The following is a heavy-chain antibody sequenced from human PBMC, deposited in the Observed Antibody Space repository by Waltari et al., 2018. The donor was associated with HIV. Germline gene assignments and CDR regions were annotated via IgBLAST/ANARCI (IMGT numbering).Heavy chain of an antibody. CDR3: AREEDFGTICKNYYYGMDV. D-gene: IGHD1-1*01. V-gene: IGHV3-7*01. J-gene: IGHJ6*02. Sequence: QLVESGGGLVQPGGSLRLSCAASGFTFSRHWMSWVRQAPGKGLGWVANKKEEGSERNYGDCVKGRFNISRDNAKNSVYLQMKSLRVEDTAVYFCAREEDFGTICKNYYYGMDVWGQGTSVTVSS. CDR1: GFTFSRHW. CDR2: KKEEGSER.